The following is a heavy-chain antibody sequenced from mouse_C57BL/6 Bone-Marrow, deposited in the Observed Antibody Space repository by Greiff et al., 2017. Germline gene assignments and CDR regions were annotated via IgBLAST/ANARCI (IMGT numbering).Heavy chain of an antibody. Sequence: QVQLQQSGTELVKPGASVKLSCKASGYTFTSYWMHWVKQRPGQGLEWIGNINPSNGGTNYNEKFKRKATLTVDKSSSTAYMQLSSLTSEDSAVYYCASGSQSYAMDYWGQGTSVTVSS. D-gene: IGHD1-1*01. J-gene: IGHJ4*01. CDR1: GYTFTSYW. V-gene: IGHV1-53*01. CDR3: ASGSQSYAMDY. CDR2: INPSNGGT.